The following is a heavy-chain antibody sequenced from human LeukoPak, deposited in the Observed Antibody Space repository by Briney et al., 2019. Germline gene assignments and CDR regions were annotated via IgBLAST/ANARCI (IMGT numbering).Heavy chain of an antibody. Sequence: SETLSLTCTVSGGSISSYYWSWIRQPAGKGLEWIGRVYTSGSTNYNPSLKSRVTMSVDTSKNQFSLKLSSVTAADTAVYYCARDYSGSNGRDGRHFDYWGQGTLVTVSS. J-gene: IGHJ4*02. CDR3: ARDYSGSNGRDGRHFDY. V-gene: IGHV4-4*07. CDR2: VYTSGST. CDR1: GGSISSYY. D-gene: IGHD3-10*01.